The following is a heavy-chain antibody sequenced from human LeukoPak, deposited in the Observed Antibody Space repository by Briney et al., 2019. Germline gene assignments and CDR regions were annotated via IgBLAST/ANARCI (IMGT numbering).Heavy chain of an antibody. CDR3: ARDSQRGYSYGLDY. CDR1: GGTFSSYA. J-gene: IGHJ4*02. Sequence: ASVKVSCKASGGTFSSYAISWVRQAPGQGLEWMGRIIPIFGTANYAQEFQGRVTITTDESTSTAYMELSSLRPEDTAVYYCARDSQRGYSYGLDYWGQGTLVTVSS. CDR2: IIPIFGTA. V-gene: IGHV1-69*05. D-gene: IGHD5-18*01.